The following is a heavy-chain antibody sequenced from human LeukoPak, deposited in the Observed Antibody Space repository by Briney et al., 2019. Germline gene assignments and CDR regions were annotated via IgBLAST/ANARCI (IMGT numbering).Heavy chain of an antibody. V-gene: IGHV3-23*01. D-gene: IGHD3-3*02. CDR3: ADIRARSAFDI. Sequence: GGTLRLSCAASGFTFSSYGMSWVRQAPGKGLEWVSAISGSGGSTYYADSVKGRFTISRDNSKNTLYLQMNSLRVEDTAVYYCADIRARSAFDIWGQGTMVTVSS. CDR2: ISGSGGST. J-gene: IGHJ3*02. CDR1: GFTFSSYG.